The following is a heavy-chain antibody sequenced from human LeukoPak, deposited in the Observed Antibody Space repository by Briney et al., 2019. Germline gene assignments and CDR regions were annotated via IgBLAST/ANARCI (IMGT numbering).Heavy chain of an antibody. V-gene: IGHV4-39*01. D-gene: IGHD3-10*01. CDR1: GGSISSSSYY. CDR3: ARSVRGVTHFGY. Sequence: SETLSLTCTVSGGSISSSSYYWGWIRQPPGKGLEWVGSIYYSGSTYYNPSLKSRVTISVDTSKNQSSLKLSYVPAADTAVYYCARSVRGVTHFGYWGQGPLVTVSS. CDR2: IYYSGST. J-gene: IGHJ4*02.